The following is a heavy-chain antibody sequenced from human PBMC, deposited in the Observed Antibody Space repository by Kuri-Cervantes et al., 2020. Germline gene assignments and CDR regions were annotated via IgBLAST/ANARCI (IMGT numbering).Heavy chain of an antibody. CDR2: INHSGST. CDR3: ARDRQRYGYYYGMDV. D-gene: IGHD4-17*01. V-gene: IGHV4-34*01. Sequence: GSLRLSCAVYGGSFSGYYWSWIRQPPGKGLEWIGEINHSGSTNYNPSLKSRVTISVDTSKNQFSLKLSPVTAADTAVYYCARDRQRYGYYYGMDVWGQGTTVTVSS. CDR1: GGSFSGYY. J-gene: IGHJ6*02.